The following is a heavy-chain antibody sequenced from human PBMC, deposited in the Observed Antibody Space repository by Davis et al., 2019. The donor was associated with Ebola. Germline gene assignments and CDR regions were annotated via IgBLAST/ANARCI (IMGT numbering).Heavy chain of an antibody. CDR2: IYHSGST. J-gene: IGHJ6*02. D-gene: IGHD1-26*01. Sequence: MPSETLSLTCAVSGGSISSSNWWSWVRQPPGKGLEWIGEIYHSGSTNYNPSLKSRVTISVDKSKNQFSLKLSSVTAADTAVYYCARDEMLVGYGMDVWGQGTTVTVAS. CDR1: GGSISSSNW. CDR3: ARDEMLVGYGMDV. V-gene: IGHV4-4*02.